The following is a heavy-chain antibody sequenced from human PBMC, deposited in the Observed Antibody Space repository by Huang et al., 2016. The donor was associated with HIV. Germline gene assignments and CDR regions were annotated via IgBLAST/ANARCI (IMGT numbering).Heavy chain of an antibody. CDR3: ARDRLPGAAITGWFDP. J-gene: IGHJ5*02. Sequence: QVQLVQSGAEVKKPGSSVKVSCKASGGSFSDYSISWLRQAPGQGLEWMGGIITSFDTANYAQKFHGRVTITADESTSTVYMELSSLKSEDTAMYYCARDRLPGAAITGWFDPWGQGTLVTVSS. CDR1: GGSFSDYS. V-gene: IGHV1-69*13. CDR2: IITSFDTA. D-gene: IGHD2-2*01.